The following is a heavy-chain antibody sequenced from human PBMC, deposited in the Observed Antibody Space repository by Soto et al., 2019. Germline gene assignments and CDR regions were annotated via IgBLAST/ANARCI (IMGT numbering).Heavy chain of an antibody. D-gene: IGHD3-3*01. CDR3: ARDTSYSERFLEWSWSFDY. CDR2: ISSSSTI. J-gene: IGHJ4*02. Sequence: GGSLRLSCAASGFTFSSYSMNWVRQAPGKGLEWVSYISSSSTIYYADSVKGRFTISRDNAKNSLYLQMNSLRAEDTAVFYCARDTSYSERFLEWSWSFDYWGQGTLVTVSS. V-gene: IGHV3-48*01. CDR1: GFTFSSYS.